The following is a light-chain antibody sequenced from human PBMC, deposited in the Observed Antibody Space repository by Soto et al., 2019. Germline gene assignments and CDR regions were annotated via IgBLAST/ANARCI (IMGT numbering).Light chain of an antibody. CDR1: QSVDSS. J-gene: IGKJ2*01. CDR3: QQRGA. CDR2: DAS. V-gene: IGKV3-11*01. Sequence: EVVLTQSPATLSLSPGERATLSCRASQSVDSSLAWYQQKLGQAPRLLIYDASNRATGIPGRFSGSGSGTDFTLTISSLEPEDLAVYYCQQRGAFGQGTKVEIK.